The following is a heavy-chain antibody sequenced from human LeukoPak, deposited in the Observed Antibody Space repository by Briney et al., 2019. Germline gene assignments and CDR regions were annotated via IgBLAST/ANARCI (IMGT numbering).Heavy chain of an antibody. CDR2: FDPEDGET. CDR1: GYTLTELS. D-gene: IGHD3-3*01. CDR3: ARGLLEGY. Sequence: ASVKVSCKVSGYTLTELSMHWVRQAPGKGLEWMGGFDPEDGETIYAQKFQGRVTMTRNTSISTAYMELSSLRSEDTAVYYCARGLLEGYWGQGTLVTVSS. J-gene: IGHJ4*02. V-gene: IGHV1-24*01.